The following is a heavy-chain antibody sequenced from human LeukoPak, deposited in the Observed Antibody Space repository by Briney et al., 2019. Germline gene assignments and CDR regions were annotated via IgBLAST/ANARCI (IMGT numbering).Heavy chain of an antibody. CDR3: ARDSYCSSTSCYTGYVDY. D-gene: IGHD2-2*02. J-gene: IGHJ4*02. CDR1: GYTFTSYG. CDR2: ISAYNGNT. Sequence: ASVKVSCKASGYTFTSYGISWVRQAPGQGLEWMGWISAYNGNTNYALKLQGRVTMTTDTSTSTAYMELRSLRSDDTAVYYCARDSYCSSTSCYTGYVDYWGQGTLVTVSS. V-gene: IGHV1-18*01.